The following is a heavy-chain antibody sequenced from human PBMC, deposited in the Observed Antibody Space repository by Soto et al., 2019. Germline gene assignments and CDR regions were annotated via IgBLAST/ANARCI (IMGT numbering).Heavy chain of an antibody. D-gene: IGHD3-22*01. V-gene: IGHV5-51*01. Sequence: GESLQMSCQDSGYSFNTYWFGWVRQMPGKGLEWMGIIYPGDSDTRYSPSFQGQVTISADKSISTAYLQWSSLKASDTAMYYCARHRRRGYYDSSGLTTLGDASDISGQCTLVIVAS. J-gene: IGHJ3*02. CDR3: ARHRRRGYYDSSGLTTLGDASDI. CDR1: GYSFNTYW. CDR2: IYPGDSDT.